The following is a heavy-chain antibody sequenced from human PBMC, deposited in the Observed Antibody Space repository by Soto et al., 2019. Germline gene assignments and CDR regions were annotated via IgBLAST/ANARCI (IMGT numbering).Heavy chain of an antibody. V-gene: IGHV4-61*01. Sequence: SETLSLPRTVSGGSLSRGSYHWSRVRQPPGEGLEGSGYIYYSGSTTYHPSLKSRVTISVDTSKNPFSLKLSPVTAAATAVYYCARGPGSCSGGSCSPHYYYGMDVWGQGTTVTVSS. CDR3: ARGPGSCSGGSCSPHYYYGMDV. CDR1: GGSLSRGSYH. CDR2: IYYSGST. J-gene: IGHJ6*02. D-gene: IGHD2-15*01.